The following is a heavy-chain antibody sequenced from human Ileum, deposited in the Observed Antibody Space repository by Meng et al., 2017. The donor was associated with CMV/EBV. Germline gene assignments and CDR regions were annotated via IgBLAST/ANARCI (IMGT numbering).Heavy chain of an antibody. D-gene: IGHD2-15*01. CDR1: GSSRSGYY. V-gene: IGHV4-4*07. CDR2: IYVSVST. J-gene: IGHJ2*01. Sequence: QADAPESGPGVVEPSVSLSLLCSCSGSSRSGYYWVWIREPAGKGLEWIGRIYVSVSTNYNTSLESRLTMSVESSNNKFSLRLTSVTAADTAVYYCARDYCNGGSCYRFFDLWGRGTLVTVSS. CDR3: ARDYCNGGSCYRFFDL.